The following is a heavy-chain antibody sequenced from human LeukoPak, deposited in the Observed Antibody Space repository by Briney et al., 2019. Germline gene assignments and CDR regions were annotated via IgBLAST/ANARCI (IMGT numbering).Heavy chain of an antibody. J-gene: IGHJ4*02. CDR1: GFTFSDYY. CDR3: ARGNDYDTSGYYY. D-gene: IGHD3-22*01. V-gene: IGHV3-11*04. Sequence: GGSLRLSCAASGFTFSDYYMSWIRQAPGKGLEWVSYISSSGSTIKYADSVKGRFTISRDNAKNSLYLQINSLRAEDTAVYYCARGNDYDTSGYYYWGQGTLVTVSS. CDR2: ISSSGSTI.